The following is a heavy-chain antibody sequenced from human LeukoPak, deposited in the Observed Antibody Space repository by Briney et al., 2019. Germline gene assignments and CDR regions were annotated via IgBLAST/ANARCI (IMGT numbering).Heavy chain of an antibody. V-gene: IGHV3-30-3*01. Sequence: GGSLRLSCAASGFTFSSYAMHWVRQAPGKGLEWVAVISYDGSNKYYADSVKGRFTISRDNSKNTLYLQMNSLRAEDTAVYCCARDRIAARPHQTYNWFDPWGQGTLVTVSS. J-gene: IGHJ5*02. CDR2: ISYDGSNK. D-gene: IGHD6-6*01. CDR3: ARDRIAARPHQTYNWFDP. CDR1: GFTFSSYA.